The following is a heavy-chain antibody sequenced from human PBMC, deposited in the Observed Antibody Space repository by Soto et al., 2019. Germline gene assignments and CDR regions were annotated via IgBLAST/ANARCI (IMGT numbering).Heavy chain of an antibody. CDR1: GGSISSGGYY. J-gene: IGHJ5*02. CDR2: IYYSGST. CDR3: ARTGGYNLGGGWFDP. Sequence: QVQLQESGPGLVKPSQTLSLTCTVSGGSISSGGYYWSWIRQHPGKGLEWIGYIYYSGSTYYNPSIQRRVTISVDTSKNQFSPKLSSVTAADTAVYYCARTGGYNLGGGWFDPWGQGPLVTVSS. D-gene: IGHD5-18*01. V-gene: IGHV4-31*03.